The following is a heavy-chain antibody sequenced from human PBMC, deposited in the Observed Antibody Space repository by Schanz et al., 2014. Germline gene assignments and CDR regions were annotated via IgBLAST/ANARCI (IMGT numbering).Heavy chain of an antibody. CDR1: GFNLRRYS. V-gene: IGHV3-30*18. Sequence: QLVESGGGLVKPGGSLRLSCATSGFNLRRYSMNWVRQAPGGGLEWVAVISYDGSDKYYADSVRGRFTISRDDSKNTLYLQMNSLRGDDTAIYYCVKGGTNTLDSWGQGTLVTVSS. J-gene: IGHJ4*02. CDR3: VKGGTNTLDS. CDR2: ISYDGSDK.